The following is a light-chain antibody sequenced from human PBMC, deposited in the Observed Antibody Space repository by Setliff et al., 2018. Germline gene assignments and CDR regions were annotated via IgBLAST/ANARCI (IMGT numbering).Light chain of an antibody. CDR3: SSYSSRTTLDV. CDR1: TSDIGAYNY. Sequence: LTQPASVSGSPGQSITISCTGSTSDIGAYNYVAWYQQHPGKAPKLMIYDVSVRPSGVSSRFSGSKSGNTASLTISGLQAEDEADYYCSSYSSRTTLDVFGTGTKVTVL. CDR2: DVS. V-gene: IGLV2-14*03. J-gene: IGLJ1*01.